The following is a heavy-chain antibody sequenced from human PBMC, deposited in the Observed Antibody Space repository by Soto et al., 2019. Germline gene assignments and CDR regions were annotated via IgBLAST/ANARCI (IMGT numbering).Heavy chain of an antibody. J-gene: IGHJ4*02. CDR1: GFTFSSFA. D-gene: IGHD1-26*01. CDR2: ISYDGSNT. Sequence: QVQLVESGGGVLQPGRSLRLSCAASGFTFSSFAMHWVRQAPGKGLEWVAFISYDGSNTYYADSVKGRVTISRDNSKKTVYLEINSLRAEDTAVYRCAKDLTLGIVGAWGHYFEYWGQGTLVTVSS. V-gene: IGHV3-30-3*01. CDR3: AKDLTLGIVGAWGHYFEY.